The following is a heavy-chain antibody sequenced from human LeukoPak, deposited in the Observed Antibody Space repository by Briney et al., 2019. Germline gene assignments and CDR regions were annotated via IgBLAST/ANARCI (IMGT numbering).Heavy chain of an antibody. CDR3: AKDPNGDYIGTFDI. CDR1: GFTFSSYG. V-gene: IGHV3-48*01. D-gene: IGHD4-17*01. J-gene: IGHJ3*02. Sequence: GGSLRLSCAASGFTFSSYGMNWVRQAPGKGLEWVSYISSRSSTIYYADTVKGRFTISRDNAKNSLYLQMNSLRAEDTAVYYCAKDPNGDYIGTFDIRGQGTMVTVSS. CDR2: ISSRSSTI.